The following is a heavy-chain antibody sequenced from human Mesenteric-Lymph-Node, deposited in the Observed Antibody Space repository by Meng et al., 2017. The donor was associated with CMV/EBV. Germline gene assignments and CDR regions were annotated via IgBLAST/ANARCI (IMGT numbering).Heavy chain of an antibody. Sequence: ASVKVSCKASGYTFTTYALTWVRQAPGQRLEWMGWMNADTNNTNYAQNFQGRVTVTADTSTSTAYMELRSLTSDDTAVYYCVRGNYYGWGFHDGYWGQGTLVTVSS. J-gene: IGHJ4*02. V-gene: IGHV1-18*01. D-gene: IGHD3-10*01. CDR2: MNADTNNT. CDR3: VRGNYYGWGFHDGY. CDR1: GYTFTTYA.